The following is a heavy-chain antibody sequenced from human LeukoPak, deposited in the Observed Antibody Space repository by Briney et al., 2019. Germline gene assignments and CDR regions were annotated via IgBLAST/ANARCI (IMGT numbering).Heavy chain of an antibody. V-gene: IGHV4-59*01. Sequence: SETLSLTCTVSGASISMYHWSWIRQTPGQGLEWIGYIYYSGSTNYNAPLKSRVSISVDTSRNQFSLTVNSVTAADTAVYYCAREGGPYRPLDYSGQGTLVTVSS. CDR2: IYYSGST. CDR3: AREGGPYRPLDY. J-gene: IGHJ4*02. CDR1: GASISMYH.